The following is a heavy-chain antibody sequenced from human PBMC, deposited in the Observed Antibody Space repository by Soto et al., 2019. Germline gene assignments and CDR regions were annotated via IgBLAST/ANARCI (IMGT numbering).Heavy chain of an antibody. CDR3: ARPRYSGDDPDAVEI. CDR2: IWYDGSHK. Sequence: QVQLVESGGGVVQPGTSLRLSCTASGFTFSSYRMHWVRQAPGKGLEWVAIIWYDGSHKFYVDSVKGRFAVSRDNTKNTVNLQMNSLTGEDTAVYYGARPRYSGDDPDAVEIWGRGTLVTISS. J-gene: IGHJ3*02. V-gene: IGHV3-33*01. D-gene: IGHD5-12*01. CDR1: GFTFSSYR.